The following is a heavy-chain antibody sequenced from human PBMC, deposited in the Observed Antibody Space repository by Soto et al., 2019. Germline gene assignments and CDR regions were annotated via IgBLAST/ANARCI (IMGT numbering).Heavy chain of an antibody. CDR3: ARVGRDGYNRKTLDY. CDR1: GYTFTSYY. CDR2: INPSGGST. D-gene: IGHD5-12*01. V-gene: IGHV1-46*01. J-gene: IGHJ4*02. Sequence: VKVSCKASGYTFTSYYMHWVRQAPGQGLEWMGIINPSGGSTSYAQKFQGRVTMTRDTSTSTVYMELSSLRSEDTAVYYCARVGRDGYNRKTLDYWGQGTLVTVSS.